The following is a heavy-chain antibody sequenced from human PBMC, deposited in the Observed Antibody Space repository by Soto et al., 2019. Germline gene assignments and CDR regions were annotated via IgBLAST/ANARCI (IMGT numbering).Heavy chain of an antibody. CDR3: AKQEGGLYSRGYYGDYYYSGMDV. CDR1: GDTIYSNIVA. Sequence: SQTLSLTCAISGDTIYSNIVAWNWIRQSPSRGLEWLGRTYYRSKWYNDYALSVKSRITISPDTSNNQFSLQLNPVTPDDTAVYYCAKQEGGLYSRGYYGDYYYSGMDVWGQGTTVTVSS. CDR2: TYYRSKWYN. V-gene: IGHV6-1*01. J-gene: IGHJ6*02. D-gene: IGHD1-26*01.